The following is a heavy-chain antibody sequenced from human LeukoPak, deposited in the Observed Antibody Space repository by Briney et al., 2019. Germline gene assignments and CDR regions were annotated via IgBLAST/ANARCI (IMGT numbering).Heavy chain of an antibody. D-gene: IGHD4-17*01. CDR1: GFTFSSYW. J-gene: IGHJ3*02. Sequence: GGSLRLSCAASGFTFSSYWMSWVRQAPGKGLEWVANIKQDGSEKYYVDSVKGRFTISRDNAKNSLYLQMNSLRAEDTAVYYCATTLGGYDYGDYESQVLPSLSAFDIWGQGTMVTVSS. CDR3: ATTLGGYDYGDYESQVLPSLSAFDI. CDR2: IKQDGSEK. V-gene: IGHV3-7*01.